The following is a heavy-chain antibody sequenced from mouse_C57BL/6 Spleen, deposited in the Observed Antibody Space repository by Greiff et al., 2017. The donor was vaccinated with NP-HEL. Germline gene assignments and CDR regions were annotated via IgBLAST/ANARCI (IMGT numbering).Heavy chain of an antibody. CDR3: ATSRHPISYDSSYEYFDV. V-gene: IGHV1-77*01. CDR2: IGPGSGST. D-gene: IGHD1-1*01. J-gene: IGHJ1*03. CDR1: GYTFTDYY. Sequence: QVQLQQSGAELVKPGASVKISCKASGYTFTDYYINWVKQRPGQGLEWIGKIGPGSGSTYYNEKFKGKATLTADKSSSTAYMTLSSLPSEDSAVYFCATSRHPISYDSSYEYFDVWGTGTTVTVSS.